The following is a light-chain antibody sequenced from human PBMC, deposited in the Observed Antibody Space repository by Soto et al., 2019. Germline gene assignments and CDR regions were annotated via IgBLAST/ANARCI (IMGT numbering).Light chain of an antibody. Sequence: DIQMTQSPSSLSASVGDRVTITCQASQGIVTYLNWYQQKPGKAPKLLIYGASNLETGVPSRFSGSGSGTDFTFTISSLQPEDTATYYCQQYDNLPPYTFGQGTKVEIK. CDR3: QQYDNLPPYT. V-gene: IGKV1-33*01. J-gene: IGKJ2*01. CDR2: GAS. CDR1: QGIVTY.